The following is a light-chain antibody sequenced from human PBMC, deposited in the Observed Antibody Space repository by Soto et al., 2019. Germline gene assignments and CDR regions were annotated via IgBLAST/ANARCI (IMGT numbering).Light chain of an antibody. J-gene: IGKJ4*01. CDR3: QQYNNWPLT. CDR1: QSVYSM. CDR2: DAS. V-gene: IGKV3-15*01. Sequence: EVVLTQSPATLSVSPGEGVTLSCRASQSVYSMLAWYQQKPGQAPRPLIYDASTRATGIPARFSGSGSRTEFTLTISSLLSEDFAVYSCQQYNNWPLTFGGGTKVDI.